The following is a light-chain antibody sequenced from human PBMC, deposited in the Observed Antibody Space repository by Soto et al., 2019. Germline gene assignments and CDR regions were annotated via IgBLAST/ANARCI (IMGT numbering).Light chain of an antibody. J-gene: IGKJ3*01. CDR2: ASS. CDR3: QQSNSFPIT. Sequence: DIQMTQSPSSVSASVGDRVTITCRASQDILSCLAWYQQKPGEAPRLLIYASSNLQSGVPSRFSGSGSGTDFTLTISSLQPEDFATYYCQQSNSFPITFGPGTRVDIK. V-gene: IGKV1-12*01. CDR1: QDILSC.